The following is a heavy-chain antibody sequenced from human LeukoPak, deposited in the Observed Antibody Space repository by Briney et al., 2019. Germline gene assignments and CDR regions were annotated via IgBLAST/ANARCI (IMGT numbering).Heavy chain of an antibody. D-gene: IGHD6-13*01. J-gene: IGHJ4*02. CDR1: GYTFTGYY. Sequence: GASVKVSCKASGYTFTGYYLHWVRQAPGQGLEWMGWINPSSGGTNYAQKFRDRVTMTRDTSISTAYMELSRLRSDDTAVYYCARRPAGGNYFDYWGPGSLVTASS. V-gene: IGHV1-2*02. CDR2: INPSSGGT. CDR3: ARRPAGGNYFDY.